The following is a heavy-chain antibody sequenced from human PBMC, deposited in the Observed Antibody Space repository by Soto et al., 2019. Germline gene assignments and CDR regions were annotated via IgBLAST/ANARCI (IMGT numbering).Heavy chain of an antibody. CDR1: GGSLYSSNW. Sequence: SETLSLTCDVSGGSLYSSNWWTWVRQTPGKGLEWIGEIHHSGSTYYNPSLKSRVTISVDTSKSQFSLKLSSVTAADTAVYYCARHLGPILTFDYWGQGTLVTVSS. CDR2: IHHSGST. CDR3: ARHLGPILTFDY. D-gene: IGHD2-2*02. V-gene: IGHV4-4*02. J-gene: IGHJ4*02.